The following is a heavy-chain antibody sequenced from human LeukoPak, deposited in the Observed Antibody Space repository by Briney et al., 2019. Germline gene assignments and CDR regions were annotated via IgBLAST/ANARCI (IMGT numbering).Heavy chain of an antibody. CDR1: GFSLSPSGVA. D-gene: IGHD3-16*02. CDR2: IYWDDDK. CDR3: AHRRGYRVGGSHRYLGRFDP. J-gene: IGHJ5*02. Sequence: SGPTLVNPTQTLTLTCTFSGFSLSPSGVAVGWIRQPPGKALEWLALIYWDDDKSYSPSLKSRLTITKDTSRNQVVLTMTNMDPVDTATYYCAHRRGYRVGGSHRYLGRFDPWGQGTLVTVSS. V-gene: IGHV2-5*02.